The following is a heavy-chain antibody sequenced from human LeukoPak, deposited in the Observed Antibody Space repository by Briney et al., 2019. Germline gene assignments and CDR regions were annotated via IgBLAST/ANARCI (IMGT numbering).Heavy chain of an antibody. Sequence: PGGSLRLSCVASGFTFSSYWMTWVRQAPGKGLEWVANIKRDGSETYYMDSVKGRFTISRDNAKNSLYLQMNSLRAEDSAVYYCARPPNIAAAGQDWGQGTLVTVSS. CDR3: ARPPNIAAAGQD. J-gene: IGHJ4*02. CDR2: IKRDGSET. CDR1: GFTFSSYW. D-gene: IGHD6-13*01. V-gene: IGHV3-7*01.